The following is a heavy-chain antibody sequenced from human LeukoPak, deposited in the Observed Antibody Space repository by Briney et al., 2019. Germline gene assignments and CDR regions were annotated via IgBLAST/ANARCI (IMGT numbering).Heavy chain of an antibody. CDR3: AKDLLLWFGEANY. CDR1: GFTFSSYG. J-gene: IGHJ4*02. V-gene: IGHV3-23*01. D-gene: IGHD3-10*01. Sequence: PGGSLRLSCAASGFTFSSYGMSWVRQAPGKGLEWVSAISGSGGSTYYADSVKGRFTISRDNSKNTLYLQMNNLRAEDTAVYYCAKDLLLWFGEANYWGQGTLVTVSS. CDR2: ISGSGGST.